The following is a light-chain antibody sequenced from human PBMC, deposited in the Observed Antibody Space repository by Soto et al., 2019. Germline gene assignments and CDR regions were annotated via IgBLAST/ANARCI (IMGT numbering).Light chain of an antibody. Sequence: QSVLTQPPSASGTPGQRVTISCYGSSSNIGGNTVNWYQQLPGAAPKLLIYSNDQRPSGVPDRFSGSKSGTSASLAISGLQSEDEADYYCATWDDSLDGRVFGGATKVTVL. CDR2: SND. V-gene: IGLV1-44*01. J-gene: IGLJ1*01. CDR3: ATWDDSLDGRV. CDR1: SSNIGGNT.